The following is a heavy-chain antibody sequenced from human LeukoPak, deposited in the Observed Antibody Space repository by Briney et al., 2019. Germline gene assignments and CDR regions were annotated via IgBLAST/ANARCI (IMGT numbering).Heavy chain of an antibody. CDR2: MYYSGST. Sequence: SETLSLTCTVSGGSISSSDYYWSWIRQPPGKGLEWIGYMYYSGSTYYNPSLKSRVTISVDTSKNQFSLKLSSVTAADTAVYYCASWYYGSGGPHSVDYWGQGTLVTVSS. V-gene: IGHV4-30-4*01. CDR1: GGSISSSDYY. CDR3: ASWYYGSGGPHSVDY. D-gene: IGHD3-10*01. J-gene: IGHJ4*02.